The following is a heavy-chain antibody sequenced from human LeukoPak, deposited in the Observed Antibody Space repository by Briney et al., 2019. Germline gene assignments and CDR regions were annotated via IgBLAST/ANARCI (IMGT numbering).Heavy chain of an antibody. Sequence: GRSLRLSCGATGFSVSNKYMSSVGQAPGRGLECFSFIHSTNFAYYADSGKGRLTISRDDSQNTVFLKTESVRAEDTDVYYCAVGLTSNAYEYWGQGTLVTVSS. V-gene: IGHV3-53*01. J-gene: IGHJ4*02. CDR3: AVGLTSNAYEY. CDR1: GFSVSNKY. D-gene: IGHD1-1*01. CDR2: IHSTNFA.